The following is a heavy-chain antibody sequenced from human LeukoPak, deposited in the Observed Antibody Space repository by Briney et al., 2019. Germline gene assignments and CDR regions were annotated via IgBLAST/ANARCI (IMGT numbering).Heavy chain of an antibody. D-gene: IGHD4-11*01. J-gene: IGHJ6*02. V-gene: IGHV1-46*01. CDR1: GYTFTSYY. CDR3: ARDQHSTDSYSNFPDYYYYYGMDV. Sequence: ASVKVSCKASGYTFTSYYMHWVRQAPGQGLEWMGIISPSGGSTSYAQKFQGRVTMTRDTSTSTVYMELSSLRSEDTAVYYCARDQHSTDSYSNFPDYYYYYGMDVWGQGTTVTVSS. CDR2: ISPSGGST.